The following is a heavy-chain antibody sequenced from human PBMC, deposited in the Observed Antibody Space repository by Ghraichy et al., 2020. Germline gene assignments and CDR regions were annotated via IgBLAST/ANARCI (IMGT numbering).Heavy chain of an antibody. CDR2: ISGSGDNI. CDR1: GFTFSKAA. Sequence: GGSLRLSCTTSGFTFSKAALNWVRQAPGKGLEWVAGISGSGDNIIYAESVRGRFTISRDISRNIVFLQMNSVRPDDTAVYYCAKTNYGAYDEFDFWCQGTLVTVS. CDR3: AKTNYGAYDEFDF. V-gene: IGHV3-23*01. J-gene: IGHJ4*02. D-gene: IGHD4-17*01.